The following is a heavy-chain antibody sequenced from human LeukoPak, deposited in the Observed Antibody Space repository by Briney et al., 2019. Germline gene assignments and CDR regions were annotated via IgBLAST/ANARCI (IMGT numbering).Heavy chain of an antibody. CDR3: AKDGHRYYYDSSGYYPAGD. V-gene: IGHV3-30*02. CDR1: GFTFSSYG. J-gene: IGHJ4*02. Sequence: RLSCAASGFTFSSYGMHWVRQAPGKGLEWVAFIRYDGSNKYYADSVKGRFTISRDNSKNTLYLQMNSLRAEDTAVYYCAKDGHRYYYDSSGYYPAGDWGQGTLVTVSS. D-gene: IGHD3-22*01. CDR2: IRYDGSNK.